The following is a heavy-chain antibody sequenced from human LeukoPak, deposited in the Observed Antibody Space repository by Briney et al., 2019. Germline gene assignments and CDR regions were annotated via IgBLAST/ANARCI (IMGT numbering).Heavy chain of an antibody. CDR2: ISADSATT. V-gene: IGHV3-23*01. D-gene: IGHD6-19*01. CDR1: GFNFGSSS. Sequence: PGGSLRLSCEASGFNFGSSSMTWVRQAPGKGLEWVSVISADSATTFYADSVKGRFTISRDNSKNTLYLQMNSLRAEDTAVYYCAKSNVAVDDAFDIWGQGTMVTVSS. J-gene: IGHJ3*02. CDR3: AKSNVAVDDAFDI.